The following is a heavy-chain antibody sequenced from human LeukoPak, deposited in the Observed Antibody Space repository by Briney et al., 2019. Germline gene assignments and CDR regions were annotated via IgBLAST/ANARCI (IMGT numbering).Heavy chain of an antibody. CDR3: ARRERWLQIGALDI. J-gene: IGHJ3*02. V-gene: IGHV4-34*01. CDR1: GGSFSGYY. Sequence: PSETLSLTCAVYGGSFSGYYWSWIRQPPGKGLEWIGEINHSGSTNYNPSLKSRVTISVDTSKNQFSLKLSSVTAADTAVYYCARRERWLQIGALDIWGQGTMVTVSS. D-gene: IGHD5-24*01. CDR2: INHSGST.